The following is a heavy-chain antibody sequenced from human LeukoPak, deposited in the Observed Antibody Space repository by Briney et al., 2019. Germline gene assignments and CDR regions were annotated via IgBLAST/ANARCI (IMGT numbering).Heavy chain of an antibody. CDR1: GFTFSGSA. V-gene: IGHV3-73*01. CDR2: IRGKANNYAT. Sequence: GGSLKLSCAASGFTFSGSAIHWVRQASGKGLEWVGRIRGKANNYATTTAASMKGRFTISRDDSRNTAFLQMSSLTTEDSAVYYCTRPSTYDTNGYSALDIWGQRTMVTVSS. J-gene: IGHJ3*02. D-gene: IGHD3-22*01. CDR3: TRPSTYDTNGYSALDI.